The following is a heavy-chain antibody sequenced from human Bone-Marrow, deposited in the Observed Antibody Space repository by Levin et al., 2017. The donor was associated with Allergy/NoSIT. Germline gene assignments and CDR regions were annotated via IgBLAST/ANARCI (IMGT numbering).Heavy chain of an antibody. V-gene: IGHV3-66*01. Sequence: GGSLRLSCAASGFTVSSNYMSWVRQAPGKGLEWVSLIYSGDTTAYADSVKGRFTISRDNSKNTLYLQMNSLRAEDTAVYYCTFIGSQYRGQGTLVTVSS. J-gene: IGHJ1*01. CDR3: TFIGSQY. CDR1: GFTVSSNY. CDR2: IYSGDTT.